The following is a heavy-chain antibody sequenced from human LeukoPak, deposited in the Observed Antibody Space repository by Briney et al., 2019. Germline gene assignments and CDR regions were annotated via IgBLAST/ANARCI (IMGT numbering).Heavy chain of an antibody. V-gene: IGHV3-23*01. CDR2: TSDRGDYT. D-gene: IGHD1-7*01. CDR3: ARKAQYNGHYPLDY. J-gene: IGHJ4*02. Sequence: GGSLRLSCAASGFTFTSYSMSWVRQAPGKGLEWVSGTSDRGDYTYYADSVKGRFTISRDSSKNTLFLQMNSLRAEDTALYFCARKAQYNGHYPLDYWGQGILVTVSS. CDR1: GFTFTSYS.